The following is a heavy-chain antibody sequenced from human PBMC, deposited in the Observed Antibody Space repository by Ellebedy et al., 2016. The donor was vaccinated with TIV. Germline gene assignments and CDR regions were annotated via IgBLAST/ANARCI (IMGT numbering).Heavy chain of an antibody. CDR1: GFSLRPTGVG. CDR2: VYWNADK. CDR3: AYSYKSNDAFNI. V-gene: IGHV2-5*01. J-gene: IGHJ3*02. Sequence: SGPTLVKPTHTLTLTCSFSGFSLRPTGVGMAWIRQPPGKTLECLVHVYWNADKRYRPSLKSRLTITKDTSKNQVVLTITDVGPLDTATYYCAYSYKSNDAFNIWGQGTMVTVSS. D-gene: IGHD3-10*01.